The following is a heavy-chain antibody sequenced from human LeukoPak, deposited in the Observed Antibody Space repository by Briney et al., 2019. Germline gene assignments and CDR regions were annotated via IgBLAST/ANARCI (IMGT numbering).Heavy chain of an antibody. J-gene: IGHJ4*02. V-gene: IGHV4-38-2*02. CDR2: IYHSGST. Sequence: SETLSLTCSVSGYSISSGYYWGCIRQPPGKGLEWIGSIYHSGSTYCNPSLKSRVSISVDTSKNQFSLKLSSVTAADTAVYYCARVTYYYDSSGLYYFDYWGQGTLVTVSS. D-gene: IGHD3-22*01. CDR3: ARVTYYYDSSGLYYFDY. CDR1: GYSISSGYY.